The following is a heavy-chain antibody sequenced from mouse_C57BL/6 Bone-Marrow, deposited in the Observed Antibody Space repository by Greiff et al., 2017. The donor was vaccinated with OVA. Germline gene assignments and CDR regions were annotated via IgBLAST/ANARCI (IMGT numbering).Heavy chain of an antibody. Sequence: QVQLQQPGAELVKPGASVKLSCKASGYAFSSYWMNWVKQRPGKGLEWIGQIYPGDGDTNYNGKFKGKATLTADKSSSTAYMQLSSLTSEDSAVYFCARSPYDYDGGDYFDYWGQGTTLTVSS. CDR1: GYAFSSYW. D-gene: IGHD2-4*01. CDR2: IYPGDGDT. V-gene: IGHV1-80*01. CDR3: ARSPYDYDGGDYFDY. J-gene: IGHJ2*01.